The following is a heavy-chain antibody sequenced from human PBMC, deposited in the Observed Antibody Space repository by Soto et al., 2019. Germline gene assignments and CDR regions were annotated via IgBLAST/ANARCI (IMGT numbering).Heavy chain of an antibody. D-gene: IGHD5-18*01. J-gene: IGHJ5*02. V-gene: IGHV1-3*05. CDR2: INAGNGNT. CDR1: GYTFTSYA. Sequence: QVQLVQSGAEEKKPGASVKVSCKASGYTFTSYAMHWVRQAPGQRLEWMGWINAGNGNTKYSQKFQGRVTITRDTSASTAYMELSSLRSEATAVYYCARGRTALVNSWFDPWGQGTLVTVSS. CDR3: ARGRTALVNSWFDP.